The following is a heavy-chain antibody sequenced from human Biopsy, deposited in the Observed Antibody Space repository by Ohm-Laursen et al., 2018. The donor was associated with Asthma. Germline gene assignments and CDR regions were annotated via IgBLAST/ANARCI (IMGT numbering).Heavy chain of an antibody. D-gene: IGHD3-3*01. Sequence: TLSLTCGMYGLSSSAYYWTWIRPTPGKGLEWIGESDHRGNTNTNATLKSRVTISKAKSANEFSLKMKSVTAADTAIYYCARGPEWSGLDIWGQGTTVTVSS. CDR2: SDHRGNT. V-gene: IGHV4-34*01. CDR3: ARGPEWSGLDI. J-gene: IGHJ6*02. CDR1: GLSSSAYY.